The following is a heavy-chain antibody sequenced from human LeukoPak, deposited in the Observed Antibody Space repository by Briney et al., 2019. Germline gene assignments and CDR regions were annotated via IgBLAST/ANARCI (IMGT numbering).Heavy chain of an antibody. Sequence: GGSLTLSCAASGFTFSDFNMNWVRQAPGQGMEWIAYISSSGTTTLYADSVKGRFTISRDNAENSLSLQMNGLRPDDTAFYFCAKKGYSHNWFSYWGQGTLVTVSS. CDR3: AKKGYSHNWFSY. J-gene: IGHJ4*02. D-gene: IGHD1-1*01. CDR2: ISSSGTTT. V-gene: IGHV3-48*04. CDR1: GFTFSDFN.